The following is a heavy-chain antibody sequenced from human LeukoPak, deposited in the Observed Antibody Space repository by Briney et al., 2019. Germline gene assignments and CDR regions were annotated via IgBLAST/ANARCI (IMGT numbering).Heavy chain of an antibody. CDR2: ISSSSSTI. Sequence: PGGSLRLSCAASGFTFSSYSMYWVRQAPGKGLEWVSYISSSSSTIYYADSVKGRFTISRDNAKNSLYLQMNSLRDEDTAVYYCARSGPGYCSSTSCSSFDYWGQGTLVTVSS. CDR3: ARSGPGYCSSTSCSSFDY. V-gene: IGHV3-48*02. J-gene: IGHJ4*02. CDR1: GFTFSSYS. D-gene: IGHD2-2*03.